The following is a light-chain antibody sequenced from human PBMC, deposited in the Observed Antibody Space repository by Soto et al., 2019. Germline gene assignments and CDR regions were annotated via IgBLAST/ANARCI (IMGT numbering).Light chain of an antibody. CDR1: QSLDNY. CDR3: QQRGRWPS. V-gene: IGKV3-11*01. J-gene: IGKJ4*01. CDR2: DAS. Sequence: EIVLTQSPATLSLSPGERATLSCRASQSLDNYLAWYQHKPGQPPRLLIYDASTRATDIPARFSGSGSGTHCTLPLSGLEPEEVAVYYCQQRGRWPSFGGGTKGEIK.